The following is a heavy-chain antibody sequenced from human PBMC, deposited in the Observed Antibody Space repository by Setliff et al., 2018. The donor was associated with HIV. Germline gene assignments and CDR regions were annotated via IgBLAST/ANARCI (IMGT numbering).Heavy chain of an antibody. V-gene: IGHV4-61*02. Sequence: SETLSLTCTVSGGSISSGAYYWSWIRQPAGKGLEWIGRFYTSGGTKYNPSLKSRVTISVDTSKNQFSLKLSSVTAADTAVYYCARGEEDDTFDIWGHGTMVTVSS. CDR3: ARGEEDDTFDI. CDR2: FYTSGGT. J-gene: IGHJ3*02. CDR1: GGSISSGAYY.